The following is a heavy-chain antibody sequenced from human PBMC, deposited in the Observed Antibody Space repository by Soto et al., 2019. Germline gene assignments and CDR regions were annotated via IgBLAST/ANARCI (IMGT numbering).Heavy chain of an antibody. CDR1: GYTFTSYG. V-gene: IGHV1-18*01. D-gene: IGHD3-10*01. Sequence: QVQLVQSGAEVKKPGASVKVSCKASGYTFTSYGISWVRQAPGQGLEWMGWISTYNGNTKYAKKLQGRVTMTTDTSRSTAYKELRSLRSDDTAVFYGAWEMVREVGSDYWGQGTLVTVSS. J-gene: IGHJ4*02. CDR2: ISTYNGNT. CDR3: AWEMVREVGSDY.